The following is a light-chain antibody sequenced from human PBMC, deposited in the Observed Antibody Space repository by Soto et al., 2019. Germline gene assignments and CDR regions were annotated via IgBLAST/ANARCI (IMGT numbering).Light chain of an antibody. Sequence: DIQMTQSPASLSASVGDRVTITCRASQTVSYYLSWYQQKPGEAPKLLIYAATSLQSGVASTVSGSGSGTEFTLPINSLQPEDFATYYCQQSYITPPLTCGPGTRG. V-gene: IGKV1-39*01. CDR1: QTVSYY. J-gene: IGKJ3*01. CDR2: AAT. CDR3: QQSYITPPLT.